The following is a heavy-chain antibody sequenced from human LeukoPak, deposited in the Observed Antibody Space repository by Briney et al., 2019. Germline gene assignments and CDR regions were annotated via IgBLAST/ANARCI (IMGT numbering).Heavy chain of an antibody. J-gene: IGHJ6*02. D-gene: IGHD3-9*01. CDR2: ISSSSSTI. Sequence: GGSLRLSCAASGFTFSSYSMNWVRQAPGKXLEWVSYISSSSSTIYYADSVKGRFTISRDNAKNSLYLQMNSLRDEDTAVYYCAATYYDILTGYSRYYYYGMDVWGQGTTVTVSS. CDR3: AATYYDILTGYSRYYYYGMDV. CDR1: GFTFSSYS. V-gene: IGHV3-48*02.